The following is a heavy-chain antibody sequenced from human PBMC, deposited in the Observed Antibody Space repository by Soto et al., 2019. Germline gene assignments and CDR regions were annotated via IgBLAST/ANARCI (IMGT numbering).Heavy chain of an antibody. V-gene: IGHV3-30-3*01. J-gene: IGHJ5*02. CDR2: ISHDGTRR. Sequence: HPGGSLRLSCAASGFSFSGYAMHWVRQAPGKGLEWVASISHDGTRRYNTDSVEGRFTISRDLSRNTLFLEMNSLRADDTAVYYCSRVGFGYSLGSGFHPWGQGTLVTVSS. D-gene: IGHD5-18*01. CDR3: SRVGFGYSLGSGFHP. CDR1: GFSFSGYA.